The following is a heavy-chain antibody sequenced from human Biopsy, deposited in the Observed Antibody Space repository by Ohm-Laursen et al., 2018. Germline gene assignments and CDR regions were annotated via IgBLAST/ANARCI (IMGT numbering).Heavy chain of an antibody. D-gene: IGHD2-8*01. CDR3: ARDRIELEATPTNADYYYFGMDV. CDR2: IVPRGSDA. CDR1: GYMFLRYY. J-gene: IGHJ6*02. V-gene: IGHV1-46*01. Sequence: GASVKVSCKASGYMFLRYYIHWVRQTPGKGLEWMGIIVPRGSDATYAQKFQNRLIMTTDTSTATVYMQLGNQTSEDTAVYFWARDRIELEATPTNADYYYFGMDVWGQGTTVTVS.